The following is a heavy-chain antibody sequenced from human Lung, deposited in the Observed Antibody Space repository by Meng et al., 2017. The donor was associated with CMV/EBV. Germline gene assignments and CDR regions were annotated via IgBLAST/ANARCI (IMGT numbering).Heavy chain of an antibody. CDR1: GDSITSSSYY. CDR3: AFSSGADYGSGSRDY. Sequence: GSLRLSCTVSGDSITSSSYYWGWIRQPPGKGLEWIGSMYYSANTYYNPSLKSRVTISVDTSQNQFSLTLTSVTAADTAVYYCAFSSGADYGSGSRDYWGRGTLVTVSS. CDR2: MYYSANT. D-gene: IGHD3-10*01. J-gene: IGHJ4*02. V-gene: IGHV4-39*01.